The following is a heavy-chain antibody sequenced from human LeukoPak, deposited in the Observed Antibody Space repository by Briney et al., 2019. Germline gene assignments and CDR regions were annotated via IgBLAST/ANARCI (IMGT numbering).Heavy chain of an antibody. Sequence: SETLSLTCTVSGGSISSSNYCWDWLRQPQGKGLEWIVSLCYSGSTYQNPYIKSRLTISAHTTQNQFSLRLSSVTAADTAVYYCATRYGDHDYVYYCGQGTLVTVSS. J-gene: IGHJ4*02. CDR2: LCYSGST. V-gene: IGHV4-39*01. CDR3: ATRYGDHDYVYY. CDR1: GGSISSSNYC. D-gene: IGHD5-12*01.